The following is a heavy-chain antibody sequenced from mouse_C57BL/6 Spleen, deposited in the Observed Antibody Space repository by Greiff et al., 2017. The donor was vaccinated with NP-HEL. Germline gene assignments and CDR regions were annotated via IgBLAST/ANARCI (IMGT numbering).Heavy chain of an antibody. D-gene: IGHD1-1*01. V-gene: IGHV1-53*01. J-gene: IGHJ4*01. CDR2: INPSNGGT. Sequence: QVQLKQPGTELVKPGASVKLSCKASGYTFTSYWMHWVKQRPGQGLEWIGNINPSNGGTNYNEKFKSKATLTVDKSSSTAYMQLSSLTSEDSAVYYCARATVVEYYAMDYWGQGTSVTVSS. CDR3: ARATVVEYYAMDY. CDR1: GYTFTSYW.